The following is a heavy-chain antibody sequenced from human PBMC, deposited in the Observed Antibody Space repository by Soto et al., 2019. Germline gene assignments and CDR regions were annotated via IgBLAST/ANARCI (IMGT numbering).Heavy chain of an antibody. Sequence: QVQLVQSGAEVKKPGSSVKVSCKASGGTFSSYAISWVRQAPGQGLEWMGGIIPIFGTANYAQKFQGRVTITADEYTSTAYMELSSLRSEDTAVYYCAREGGYCSGGSCYSGRGPSLFDPWGQGSLVTVSS. CDR1: GGTFSSYA. CDR2: IIPIFGTA. V-gene: IGHV1-69*01. D-gene: IGHD2-15*01. CDR3: AREGGYCSGGSCYSGRGPSLFDP. J-gene: IGHJ5*02.